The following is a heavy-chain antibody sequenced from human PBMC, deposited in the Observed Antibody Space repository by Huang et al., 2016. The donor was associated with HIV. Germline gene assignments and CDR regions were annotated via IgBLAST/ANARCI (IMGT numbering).Heavy chain of an antibody. Sequence: QVQLVQSGAEVKKPGASVKVSCKASGYTFTSYDINWVRQATGQGVEWMGWMNPNSGNTGYAQKFQGRVTITRNTSISTAYMELSSLRSEDTAVYYCARAGSSWSPYYYYMDVWGKGTTVTVSS. V-gene: IGHV1-8*03. J-gene: IGHJ6*03. CDR3: ARAGSSWSPYYYYMDV. D-gene: IGHD6-13*01. CDR1: GYTFTSYD. CDR2: MNPNSGNT.